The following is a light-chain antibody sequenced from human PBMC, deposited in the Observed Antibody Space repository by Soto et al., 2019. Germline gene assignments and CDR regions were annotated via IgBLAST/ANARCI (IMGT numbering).Light chain of an antibody. V-gene: IGKV3-11*01. CDR2: DAS. CDR3: QQRSNWPPIT. Sequence: EIVLTQSPATLSLSPGERATLSCRASQSVSSYLAWYQQKPGQAPRLLIYDASNRATGIPARLSGSESGTAFTLTISSLEPEDFAVYYCQQRSNWPPITFGQGTRLEIK. CDR1: QSVSSY. J-gene: IGKJ5*01.